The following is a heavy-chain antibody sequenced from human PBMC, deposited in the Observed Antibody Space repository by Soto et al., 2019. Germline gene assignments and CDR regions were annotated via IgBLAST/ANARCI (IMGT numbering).Heavy chain of an antibody. D-gene: IGHD2-21*01. Sequence: EVQLVESGGGLVQPGGSLTLSCVASGSTFEDYAMHWVRQAPGKGLEWVAGIYWGSNRIDYADSVRGRFATSRDNAESSFYLKMNGLTGDDTPLYYFKKAGTGGGATVGGKGPRVTVPS. CDR1: GSTFEDYA. V-gene: IGHV3-9*01. CDR2: IYWGSNRI. J-gene: IGHJ6*03. CDR3: KKAGTGGGATV.